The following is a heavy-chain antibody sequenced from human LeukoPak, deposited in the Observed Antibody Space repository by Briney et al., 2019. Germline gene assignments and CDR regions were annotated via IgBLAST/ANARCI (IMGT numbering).Heavy chain of an antibody. CDR1: GYTFTGYY. CDR3: TRVAGATMFAFDI. Sequence: GASVKVSCKASGYTFTGYYMHWVRQAPGQGLEWMGWINPNSGGTNYAQKFQGGVTMTRDTSIGTAYMELSRLRSDDTAVYYCTRVAGATMFAFDIWGQGTMVTVSS. CDR2: INPNSGGT. J-gene: IGHJ3*02. D-gene: IGHD1-26*01. V-gene: IGHV1-2*02.